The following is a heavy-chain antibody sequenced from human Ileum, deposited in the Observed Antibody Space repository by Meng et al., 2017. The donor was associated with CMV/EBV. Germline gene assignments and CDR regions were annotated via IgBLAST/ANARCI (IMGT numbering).Heavy chain of an antibody. V-gene: IGHV4-4*07. CDR2: INAGEST. J-gene: IGHJ4*02. Sequence: QVDRQEAGPGLVKLSETLSLTCPVSGGSISTYYWTWVRQPAGKGLEWIGRINAGESTNDNPSLKSRVTMSVDTSKNQFSLKVTSVTAADTAVYYCAREENTVNQFEYWGQGTLVTVSS. CDR1: GGSISTYY. D-gene: IGHD4-17*01. CDR3: AREENTVNQFEY.